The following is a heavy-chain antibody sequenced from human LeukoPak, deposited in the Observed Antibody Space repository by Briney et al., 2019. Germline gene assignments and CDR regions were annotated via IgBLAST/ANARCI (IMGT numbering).Heavy chain of an antibody. CDR1: GFTFSSYG. V-gene: IGHV3-30*03. CDR2: ISYDGSNK. CDR3: ARDTAYWLDY. J-gene: IGHJ4*02. D-gene: IGHD2-8*02. Sequence: PGGSLRLSCAASGFTFSSYGMHWVRQAPGKGLEWVAVISYDGSNKYYADSVKGRFTISRDNSKNTLYLQMNSLRAEDTAVYFCARDTAYWLDYWGQGTLVTVSS.